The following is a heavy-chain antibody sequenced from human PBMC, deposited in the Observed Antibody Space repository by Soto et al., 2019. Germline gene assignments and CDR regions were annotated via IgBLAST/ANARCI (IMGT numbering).Heavy chain of an antibody. CDR1: GYTFTSYG. Sequence: GASVKVSCKASGYTFTSYGISWVRQAPGQGLEWMGWISAYNGNTNYAQKLQGRVTMTTDTSTSTAYMELRSLRSDDTAVYYCARDRYDFWSGLVPSNYYYYGMDVWGQGTTVTVSS. D-gene: IGHD3-3*01. CDR2: ISAYNGNT. V-gene: IGHV1-18*01. J-gene: IGHJ6*02. CDR3: ARDRYDFWSGLVPSNYYYYGMDV.